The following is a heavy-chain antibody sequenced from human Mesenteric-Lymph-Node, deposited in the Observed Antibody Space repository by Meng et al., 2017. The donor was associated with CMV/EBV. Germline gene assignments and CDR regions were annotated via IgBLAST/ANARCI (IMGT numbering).Heavy chain of an antibody. V-gene: IGHV3-48*04. D-gene: IGHD6-13*01. J-gene: IGHJ4*02. CDR3: ARVGGSSWLPDY. CDR1: GFIFNIYS. Sequence: GESLKISCAASGFIFNIYSMNWVRQAPGKGLEWISYISGSGSSIKYADSVQGRFAISRDNAKNSPYLQMNSLRAEDTAVYFCARVGGSSWLPDYWGQGTLVTVSS. CDR2: ISGSGSSI.